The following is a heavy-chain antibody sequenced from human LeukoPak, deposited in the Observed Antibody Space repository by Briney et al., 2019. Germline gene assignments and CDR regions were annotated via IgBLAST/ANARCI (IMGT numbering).Heavy chain of an antibody. CDR2: IRYDGSNK. Sequence: GRSLRLSCSAFGFTFSSYVMHWVRQAPGKGLEWVAFIRYDGSNKYYADSVKGRFTISRDNSKNTLYLQMNSLRAEDTAVYYCARAHGTVLMVYARKARYFDYWGQGTLVTVSS. J-gene: IGHJ4*02. CDR3: ARAHGTVLMVYARKARYFDY. CDR1: GFTFSSYV. D-gene: IGHD2-8*01. V-gene: IGHV3-33*01.